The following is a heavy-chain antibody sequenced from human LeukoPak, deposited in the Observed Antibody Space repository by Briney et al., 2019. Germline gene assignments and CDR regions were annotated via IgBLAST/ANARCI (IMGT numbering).Heavy chain of an antibody. Sequence: SVKVSCKASGGTFSSYALSWGRQTPGQGLEWRGEIIPIFGTANYAQKFQGRVTITTDESTSTAYMELSSLRSEDTAVYYCARVQLGMETAMVSGYYYYMDVWGKGSTVTV. CDR2: IIPIFGTA. CDR3: ARVQLGMETAMVSGYYYYMDV. V-gene: IGHV1-69*05. D-gene: IGHD5-18*01. J-gene: IGHJ6*03. CDR1: GGTFSSYA.